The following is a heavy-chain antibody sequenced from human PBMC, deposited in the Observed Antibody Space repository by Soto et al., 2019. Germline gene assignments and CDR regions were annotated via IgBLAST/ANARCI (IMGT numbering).Heavy chain of an antibody. V-gene: IGHV4-34*01. Sequence: PSETLSLTCAVYGGSFSGYYWSWIRQPPGKGLEWIGEINHSGSTNYNPSLKSRVTISVDTSKNQFSLKLSSVTAADTAVYYCARDWFNRWGILTNSFNYYYGMDVWGQGTTVTVPS. D-gene: IGHD3-16*01. CDR1: GGSFSGYY. CDR2: INHSGST. CDR3: ARDWFNRWGILTNSFNYYYGMDV. J-gene: IGHJ6*02.